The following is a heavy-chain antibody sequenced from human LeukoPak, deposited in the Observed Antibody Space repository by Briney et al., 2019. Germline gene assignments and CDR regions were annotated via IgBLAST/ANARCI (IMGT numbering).Heavy chain of an antibody. J-gene: IGHJ6*03. CDR1: GGTFSSYA. CDR3: ARGLSGYRYGYMGYYYYMDV. V-gene: IGHV1-69*05. Sequence: SVKVSCKASGGTFSSYAISWVRQAPGQGLEWMGRIIPIFGTTNYAQKFQGRVTVTTDESTSTAYMELSSLRSEDTAAYYCARGLSGYRYGYMGYYYYMDVWGKGTTVTVSS. CDR2: IIPIFGTT. D-gene: IGHD5-18*01.